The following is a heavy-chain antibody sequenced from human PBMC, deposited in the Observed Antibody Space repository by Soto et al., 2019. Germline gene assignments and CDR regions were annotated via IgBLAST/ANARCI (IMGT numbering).Heavy chain of an antibody. Sequence: ASVKVSCKASGYTFTSYGISWVRQAPGQGLEWMGWISAYNGNTNYAQKLQGRVTMTTDTSTSTAYMELRSLRSDDTAVYYCAGGWVAAAGTYNWFDAWGQGTLVTVSS. D-gene: IGHD6-13*01. CDR1: GYTFTSYG. J-gene: IGHJ5*02. CDR2: ISAYNGNT. V-gene: IGHV1-18*01. CDR3: AGGWVAAAGTYNWFDA.